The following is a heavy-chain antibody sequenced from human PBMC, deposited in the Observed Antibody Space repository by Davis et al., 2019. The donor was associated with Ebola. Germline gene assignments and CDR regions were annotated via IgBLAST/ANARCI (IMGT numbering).Heavy chain of an antibody. CDR3: ARAPDKAYRALYRCLDY. V-gene: IGHV3-21*01. D-gene: IGHD2-2*02. CDR1: GFTFSSYS. CDR2: ISSSSSYI. J-gene: IGHJ4*02. Sequence: PGGSLRLSCAASGFTFSSYSMNWVRQAPGKGLEWVSSISSSSSYIYYADSVKGRFTISRDNAKNSLYLQMNSLRAEDTAVYYCARAPDKAYRALYRCLDYWGQGTLVTVSS.